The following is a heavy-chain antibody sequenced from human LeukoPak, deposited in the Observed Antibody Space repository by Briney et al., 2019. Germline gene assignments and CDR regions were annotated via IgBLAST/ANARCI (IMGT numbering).Heavy chain of an antibody. CDR2: IYYSGST. Sequence: PSETLSLTCAVYGGSFSGYYWSWIRQPPGKGLEWIASIYYSGSTNYNPSLKSRVTISVDTSKNQFSLRLSSVTAADTAVYYCARGRYCSSTSCSPYYFDYWGQGTLVTVSS. CDR3: ARGRYCSSTSCSPYYFDY. D-gene: IGHD2-2*01. J-gene: IGHJ4*02. V-gene: IGHV4-59*01. CDR1: GGSFSGYY.